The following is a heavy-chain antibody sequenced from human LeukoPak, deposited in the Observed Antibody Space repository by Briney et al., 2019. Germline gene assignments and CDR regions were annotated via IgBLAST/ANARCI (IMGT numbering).Heavy chain of an antibody. CDR3: ARIRYSSSYYYYYYYMDV. Sequence: GGSLRLSCAASGFTFSSYSMNWVRQAPGKGLEWVSSISSSSIYKYYADSVKGRFTISRDNAKKSLYLRMNSLRAEDTAVYYCARIRYSSSYYYYYYYMDVWGKGTTVTVSS. CDR2: ISSSSIYK. J-gene: IGHJ6*03. V-gene: IGHV3-21*01. CDR1: GFTFSSYS. D-gene: IGHD6-13*01.